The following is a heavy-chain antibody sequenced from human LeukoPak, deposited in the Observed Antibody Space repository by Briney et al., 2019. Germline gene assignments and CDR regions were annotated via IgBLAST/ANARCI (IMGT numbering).Heavy chain of an antibody. CDR3: ARDYSGYDGFDY. D-gene: IGHD5-12*01. V-gene: IGHV1-18*01. CDR2: ISVYNVST. CDR1: GYTFTSSV. J-gene: IGHJ4*02. Sequence: ASVKVSCKASGYTFTSSVISWGRQAPGQGLEWRGWISVYNVSTNYAQKLQGRVTMTTDTSTSTVYMELRSLRSDDTAVYYCARDYSGYDGFDYWGQGTLVTVSS.